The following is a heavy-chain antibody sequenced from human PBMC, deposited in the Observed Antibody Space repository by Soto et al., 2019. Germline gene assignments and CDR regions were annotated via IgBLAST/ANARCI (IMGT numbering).Heavy chain of an antibody. CDR3: ARDRRYYGSGSPNPSLAYMDV. D-gene: IGHD3-10*01. CDR1: GYTFTSYG. Sequence: QVQLVQSGAEVKKPGASVKVSCKASGYTFTSYGISWVRQAPGQGLEWMGWISAYNGNTNYAQKLQGRVTMTTDTSTSTDYMELRSLRSDDPAVYYCARDRRYYGSGSPNPSLAYMDVWGKGTTVTVSS. CDR2: ISAYNGNT. V-gene: IGHV1-18*01. J-gene: IGHJ6*03.